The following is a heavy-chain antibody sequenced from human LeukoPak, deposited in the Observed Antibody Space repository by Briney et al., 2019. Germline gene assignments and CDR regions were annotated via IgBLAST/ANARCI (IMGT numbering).Heavy chain of an antibody. Sequence: PGGSLRLSCAASGFTFSSYSMNWARQAPGKGLEWVSSISSSSSYIYYADSVKGRFTISRDNAKNSLYLQMNSLRAEDTAVYYCASLCSSRDRVVDDAFDIWGQGTMVTVSS. CDR3: ASLCSSRDRVVDDAFDI. CDR2: ISSSSSYI. V-gene: IGHV3-21*01. CDR1: GFTFSSYS. D-gene: IGHD2-2*01. J-gene: IGHJ3*02.